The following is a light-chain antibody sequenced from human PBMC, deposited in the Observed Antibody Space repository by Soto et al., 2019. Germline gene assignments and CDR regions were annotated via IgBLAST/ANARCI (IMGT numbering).Light chain of an antibody. CDR1: QGIRND. CDR3: QQYNGYSTWT. CDR2: AAS. V-gene: IGKV1-17*01. J-gene: IGKJ1*01. Sequence: IQMTQSPSALSASVGDRVTISCRASQGIRNDLAWYQQKPGKAPKLLIYAASTLQSGVPSRFSGSGSGTEFTLTISSLQPDDFATYYCQQYNGYSTWTFGQGTKVDIK.